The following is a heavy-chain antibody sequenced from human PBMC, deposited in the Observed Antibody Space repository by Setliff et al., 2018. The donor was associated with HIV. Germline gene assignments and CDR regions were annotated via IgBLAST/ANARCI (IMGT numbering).Heavy chain of an antibody. CDR3: ARVSGDGAGYFDY. J-gene: IGHJ4*02. V-gene: IGHV3-21*01. D-gene: IGHD5-12*01. Sequence: GSLRLSCAASGFTFSDYSMNWVRQAPGKGLEWVSTISDSGFYIYYADSVKGRFTISRDNAKNSLYLQMNSLRAEDTAVYYCARVSGDGAGYFDYWGQGTLVTVSS. CDR1: GFTFSDYS. CDR2: ISDSGFYI.